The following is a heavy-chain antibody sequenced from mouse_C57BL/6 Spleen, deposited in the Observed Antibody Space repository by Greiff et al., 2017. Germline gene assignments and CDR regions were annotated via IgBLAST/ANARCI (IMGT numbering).Heavy chain of an antibody. CDR1: GYTFTSYG. J-gene: IGHJ4*01. CDR3: ARRGELDGYYDAMDY. Sequence: QVHVKQSGAELARPGASVKLSCKASGYTFTSYGISWVKQRTGQGLEWIGVIYPRSGNTYYNEKFKGKATLTADKSSSTAYMELRRLTSEDSAVYVCARRGELDGYYDAMDYWGQGTSVTVSS. V-gene: IGHV1-81*01. D-gene: IGHD2-3*01. CDR2: IYPRSGNT.